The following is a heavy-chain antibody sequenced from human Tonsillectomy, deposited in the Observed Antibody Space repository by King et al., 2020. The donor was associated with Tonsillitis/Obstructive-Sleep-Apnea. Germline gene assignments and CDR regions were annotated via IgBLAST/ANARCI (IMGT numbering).Heavy chain of an antibody. V-gene: IGHV3-48*03. CDR2: TSSSGSTI. CDR3: ARGDTLFDP. Sequence: QLVQSGGGLVQPGGSLRLSCAASGFTFSSYEMNWVRQAPGKGLEWVSYTSSSGSTIYYADSVKGRFTISRDNAKNSLYLQMNGLRAEDTAVYYCARGDTLFDPWGQGTLVTVSS. J-gene: IGHJ5*02. CDR1: GFTFSSYE. D-gene: IGHD2/OR15-2a*01.